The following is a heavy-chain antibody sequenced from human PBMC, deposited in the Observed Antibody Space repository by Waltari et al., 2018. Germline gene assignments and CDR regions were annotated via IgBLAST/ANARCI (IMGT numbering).Heavy chain of an antibody. V-gene: IGHV1-18*01. D-gene: IGHD3-16*01. J-gene: IGHJ3*02. Sequence: QVQLVQSGAEVKKPGASVKVSCKASGYTFTSYGISWVRQAPGQGLEWMGWTSAYNGNTNYAQKLQGRVTITRDTSASTAYMELSSLRSEDTAVYYCARVEGAAGLDIWGQGTMVTVSS. CDR3: ARVEGAAGLDI. CDR2: TSAYNGNT. CDR1: GYTFTSYG.